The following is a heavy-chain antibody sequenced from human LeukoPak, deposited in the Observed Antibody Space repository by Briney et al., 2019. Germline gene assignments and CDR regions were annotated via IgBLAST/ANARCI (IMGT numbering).Heavy chain of an antibody. CDR3: ARAYGDYRNIDY. CDR2: IYYSGST. CDR1: GGSISSYY. J-gene: IGHJ4*02. D-gene: IGHD4-17*01. V-gene: IGHV4-59*01. Sequence: PSETLSLTCTVSGGSISSYYWSWIRQPPGKGLEWIGYIYYSGSTNYNPSLKSRVTISVDTSKIQFSLKLSSVTAADTAVYYCARAYGDYRNIDYWGQGTLVTVSS.